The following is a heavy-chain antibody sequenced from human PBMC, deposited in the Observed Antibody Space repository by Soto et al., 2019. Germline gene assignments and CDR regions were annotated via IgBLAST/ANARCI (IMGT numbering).Heavy chain of an antibody. D-gene: IGHD6-19*01. Sequence: QLQLQESGPGLVKPSETLSLTCSVSGGSINSSSYFWGWVRQPPGKGLEWIGSIYYSGSCYYNPSLGSRAPISIDKSKNQLSLKLSSVSAAATAVFYRGSPYSSGYRTWFDTCGQGT. J-gene: IGHJ5*02. CDR2: IYYSGSC. V-gene: IGHV4-39*01. CDR1: GGSINSSSYF. CDR3: GSPYSSGYRTWFDT.